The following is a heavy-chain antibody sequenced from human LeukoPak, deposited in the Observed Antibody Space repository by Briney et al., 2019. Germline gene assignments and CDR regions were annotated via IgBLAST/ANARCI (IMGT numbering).Heavy chain of an antibody. D-gene: IGHD2-15*01. CDR1: RYTFTSYG. V-gene: IGHV1-18*01. CDR3: ARIPVAVVAATYWFDP. Sequence: ASVKVSCKXSRYTFTSYGISWVRPAPGHRLECMGWISAYKGNTNYAQKLQGRVTMTTDTSTSTAYMELRSLRSDDTAVYYCARIPVAVVAATYWFDPWGQGTLVTVSS. CDR2: ISAYKGNT. J-gene: IGHJ5*02.